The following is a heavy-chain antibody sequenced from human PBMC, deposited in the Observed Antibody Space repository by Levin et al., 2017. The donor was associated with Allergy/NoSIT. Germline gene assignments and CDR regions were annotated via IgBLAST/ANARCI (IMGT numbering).Heavy chain of an antibody. CDR2: ISSSGSTI. J-gene: IGHJ4*02. CDR3: AMVLYSSSSFYFDY. Sequence: PGESLKISCAASGFTFSDYYMSWIRQAPGKGLEWVSYISSSGSTIYYADSVKGRFTISRDNAKNSLYLQMNSLRAEDTAVYYCAMVLYSSSSFYFDYWGQGTLVTVSS. CDR1: GFTFSDYY. V-gene: IGHV3-11*01. D-gene: IGHD6-6*01.